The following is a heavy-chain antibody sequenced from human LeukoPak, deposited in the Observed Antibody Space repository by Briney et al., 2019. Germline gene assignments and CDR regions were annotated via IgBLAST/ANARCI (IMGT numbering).Heavy chain of an antibody. J-gene: IGHJ4*02. CDR3: ARPTYYYDSSGYWI. CDR2: INHSGST. CDR1: GGSFSGYY. D-gene: IGHD3-22*01. Sequence: SETLSLTCAVYGGSFSGYYRSWIRQPPGKGLEWIGEINHSGSTNYNPSLKGRVTISVDTSKNQFSLKLSSVTAADTAVYYCARPTYYYDSSGYWIWGQGTLVTVSS. V-gene: IGHV4-34*01.